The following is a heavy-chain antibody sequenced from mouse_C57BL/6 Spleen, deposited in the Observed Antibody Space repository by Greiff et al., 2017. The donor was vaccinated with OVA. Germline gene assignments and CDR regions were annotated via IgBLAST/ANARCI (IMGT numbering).Heavy chain of an antibody. Sequence: VQLKQSGPELVKPGASVKISCKASGYTFTDYYMNWVKQSHGKSLEWIGDINPNNGGTSYNQKFKGKVTLTVDKSSSTAYMQLSSLTSEDSAVYYCARLLNYAMDYWGQGTSVTVAS. D-gene: IGHD2-1*01. CDR3: ARLLNYAMDY. CDR2: INPNNGGT. J-gene: IGHJ4*01. V-gene: IGHV1-26*01. CDR1: GYTFTDYY.